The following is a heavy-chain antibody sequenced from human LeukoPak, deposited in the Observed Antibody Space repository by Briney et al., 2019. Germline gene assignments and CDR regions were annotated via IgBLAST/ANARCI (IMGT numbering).Heavy chain of an antibody. D-gene: IGHD3-3*01. CDR2: IYHSGST. V-gene: IGHV4-4*02. CDR1: GGSISSSNW. J-gene: IGHJ4*02. CDR3: ARVQPGYDFWSGYYFDY. Sequence: SGTLSLTRAVSGGSISSSNWWSWVRQPPGKGLEWIGEIYHSGSTNYNPSLKSRVTISVDKSKNQFSLKLSSVTAADTAVYYCARVQPGYDFWSGYYFDYWGEGTLVIVAS.